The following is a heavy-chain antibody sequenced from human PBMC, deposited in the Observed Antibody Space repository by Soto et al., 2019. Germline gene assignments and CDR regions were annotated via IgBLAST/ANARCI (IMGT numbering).Heavy chain of an antibody. Sequence: PGGSMRLACPPSGFTFSSYAMRWVRQAPGKGLEWVSAISVSGGSTYYADSVKGRFTISRDTSKNTLYLQMNSLRAEDTAVYYCAKEAQAYRSGWTLDSWGQGTLVTVSS. D-gene: IGHD6-19*01. J-gene: IGHJ4*02. CDR2: ISVSGGST. CDR1: GFTFSSYA. CDR3: AKEAQAYRSGWTLDS. V-gene: IGHV3-23*01.